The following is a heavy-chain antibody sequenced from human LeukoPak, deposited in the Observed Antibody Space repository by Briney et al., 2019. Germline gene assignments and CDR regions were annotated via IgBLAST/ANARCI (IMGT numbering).Heavy chain of an antibody. Sequence: PSETLSLTCTVSGGSISSYYWSWIRQPAGKGLEWIGRIYTSGSTNYNPSLKSRVTMSVDTSKNQFSLKLSSVTAADTAVYYCARWYCRSTSCPFDYWGQGTLVTVSS. CDR2: IYTSGST. CDR1: GGSISSYY. CDR3: ARWYCRSTSCPFDY. V-gene: IGHV4-4*07. J-gene: IGHJ4*02. D-gene: IGHD2-2*01.